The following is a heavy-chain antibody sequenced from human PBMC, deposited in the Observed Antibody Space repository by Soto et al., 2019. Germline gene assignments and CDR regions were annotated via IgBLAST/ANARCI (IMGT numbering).Heavy chain of an antibody. CDR3: ARGYDYVWGSYRHAHDY. Sequence: SETLSLTCAVYGGSFSGYYWSWIRQPPGKGLEWIGEINHSGSTNYNPSLKSRVTISVDTSKNQFSLKLSSVTAADTAVYYCARGYDYVWGSYRHAHDYWGQGTLVTVSS. V-gene: IGHV4-34*01. CDR1: GGSFSGYY. CDR2: INHSGST. J-gene: IGHJ4*02. D-gene: IGHD3-16*02.